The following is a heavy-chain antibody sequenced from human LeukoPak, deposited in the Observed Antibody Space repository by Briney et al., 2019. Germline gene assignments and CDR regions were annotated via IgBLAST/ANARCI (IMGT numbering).Heavy chain of an antibody. CDR1: GYTFTGYY. CDR3: ATLSGVVTSPQLNYYYYMDV. Sequence: ASVKVSCKASGYTFTGYYMHWVRQAPGQGLEWMGWINPNSGGTNYAQKFQGRVTMTRDTSISTAYMELSRLRSDDTAVYYCATLSGVVTSPQLNYYYYMDVWGKGTTVTVSS. J-gene: IGHJ6*03. V-gene: IGHV1-2*02. D-gene: IGHD3-3*01. CDR2: INPNSGGT.